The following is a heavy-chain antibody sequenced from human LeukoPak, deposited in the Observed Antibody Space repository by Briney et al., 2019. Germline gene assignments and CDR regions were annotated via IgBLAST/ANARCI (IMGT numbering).Heavy chain of an antibody. J-gene: IGHJ4*02. V-gene: IGHV3-53*01. CDR1: GFTVITSD. D-gene: IGHD1-14*01. Sequence: GGSLRLSCAASGFTVITSDMTWVRQAPGKGLEWVSVLYSDGNTKYADSVQGRFTISRDNSKNTLYLKMNSLSPDDTAVYYCARGVEPLAANTLAYWGQGTLVTVSS. CDR2: LYSDGNT. CDR3: ARGVEPLAANTLAY.